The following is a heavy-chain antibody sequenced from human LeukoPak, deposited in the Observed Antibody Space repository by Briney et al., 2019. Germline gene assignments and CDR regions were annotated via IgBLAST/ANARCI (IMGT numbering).Heavy chain of an antibody. D-gene: IGHD3-10*01. J-gene: IGHJ4*02. CDR3: ARSGRGNSAGFDC. CDR1: GVSFSGYY. V-gene: IGHV4-34*01. Sequence: PSETLSLTCAVYGVSFSGYYWSWIRQPPGKGLEWIGEINHSGSTNYNPSLKSRVTISVDTSKNQFSLKLSSVTAADTAVYYCARSGRGNSAGFDCWGQGTLVTVSS. CDR2: INHSGST.